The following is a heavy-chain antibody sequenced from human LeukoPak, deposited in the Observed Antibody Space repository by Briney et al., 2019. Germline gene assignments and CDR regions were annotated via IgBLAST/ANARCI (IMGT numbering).Heavy chain of an antibody. CDR1: GGSISSGSYY. V-gene: IGHV4-61*02. Sequence: SGTLSLTCTVSGGSISSGSYYWSWIRQPAGKGLEWIGRIYTSGSTNYNPSLKSRVTISVDRSKNQFSLKLNSVTAADTAVYYCARLSTVTTSFDYWGQGTLVTVSS. CDR3: ARLSTVTTSFDY. J-gene: IGHJ4*02. D-gene: IGHD4-11*01. CDR2: IYTSGST.